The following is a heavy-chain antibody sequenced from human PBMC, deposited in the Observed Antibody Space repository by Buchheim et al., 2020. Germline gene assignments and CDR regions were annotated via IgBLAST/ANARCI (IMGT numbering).Heavy chain of an antibody. D-gene: IGHD6-13*01. Sequence: QLQLQESGPGLVKPSETLSLTCTVSGGSISSSSYYWGWIRQPPGKGLEWIGSTYYSGSTYYNPSLKSRVTISVDTSKNQFSLRLSSVTAADTAVYYCLVAAAVIHSSIDYWGQGTL. CDR2: TYYSGST. J-gene: IGHJ4*02. CDR1: GGSISSSSYY. V-gene: IGHV4-39*01. CDR3: LVAAAVIHSSIDY.